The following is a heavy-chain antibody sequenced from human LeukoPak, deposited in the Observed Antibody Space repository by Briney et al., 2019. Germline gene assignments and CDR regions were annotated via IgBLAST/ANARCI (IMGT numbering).Heavy chain of an antibody. D-gene: IGHD6-19*01. CDR1: GGSISSYY. CDR2: IYYSGST. V-gene: IGHV4-59*01. J-gene: IGHJ6*02. CDR3: ARVPAVAGTHYYYGMDV. Sequence: SETLSLTCTVSGGSISSYYWSWIRQPPGKGLEWIGYIYYSGSTNYNPFLKSRVTISVDTPKNQFSLKLSSVTAADTAVYYCARVPAVAGTHYYYGMDVWGQGTTVTVSS.